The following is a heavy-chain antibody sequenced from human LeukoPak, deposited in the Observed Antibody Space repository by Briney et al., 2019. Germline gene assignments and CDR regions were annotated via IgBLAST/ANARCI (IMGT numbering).Heavy chain of an antibody. CDR3: ARAFPFDDYGDPDAFDI. D-gene: IGHD4-17*01. CDR1: GGSISSGGYY. J-gene: IGHJ3*02. CDR2: IYHSGST. V-gene: IGHV4-30-2*01. Sequence: ASETLSLTCAVSGGSISSGGYYWSWIRQPPGKGLEWIGNIYHSGSTYHNPSLKSRVTISVARSKNQFSLKLNSVTAADTAVYYCARAFPFDDYGDPDAFDIWGQGTMVTVSS.